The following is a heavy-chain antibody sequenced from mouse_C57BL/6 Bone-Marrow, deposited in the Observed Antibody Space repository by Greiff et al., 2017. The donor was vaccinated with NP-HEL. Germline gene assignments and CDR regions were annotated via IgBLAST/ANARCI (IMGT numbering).Heavy chain of an antibody. CDR1: GYTFTSYW. D-gene: IGHD1-1*01. CDR2: IDPNSGGT. CDR3: ARDYYGTPYAMDY. Sequence: QVQLKQPGAELVKPGASVKLSCKASGYTFTSYWMHWVKQRPGRGLEWIGRIDPNSGGTKYNEKFKSKATLTVDKPSSTAYMQLSSLTSEDSAVYYCARDYYGTPYAMDYWGQGTSVTVSS. J-gene: IGHJ4*01. V-gene: IGHV1-72*01.